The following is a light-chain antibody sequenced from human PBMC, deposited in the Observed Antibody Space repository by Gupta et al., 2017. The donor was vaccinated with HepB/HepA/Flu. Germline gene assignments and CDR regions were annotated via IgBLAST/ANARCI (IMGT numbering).Light chain of an antibody. CDR2: GAS. J-gene: IGKJ2*01. CDR3: QQYDTSPPVYT. CDR1: QSVFSRY. Sequence: EIVLTQSPGTLSLSPGERATLSCRASQSVFSRYLAWYQQKPGQAPRLLIYGASIRATGIPDRFSGSGSATDFTLTISRLEPEDFAVYYCQQYDTSPPVYTFGQGTKLEIK. V-gene: IGKV3-20*01.